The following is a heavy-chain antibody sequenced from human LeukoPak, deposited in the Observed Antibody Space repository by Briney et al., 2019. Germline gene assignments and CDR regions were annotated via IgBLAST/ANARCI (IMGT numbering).Heavy chain of an antibody. J-gene: IGHJ5*02. CDR3: AHSRAAAGKGRGWFDP. D-gene: IGHD6-13*01. CDR2: IYWDDDK. CDR1: GFSLSTSGVG. Sequence: SGPTLVKPTETLTLTCTVSGFSLSTSGVGVGWIRQPPGKALEWLALIYWDDDKRYSPSLKSRLTIIKDTSKNQVVLTMTNMDPLHTGRYYSAHSRAAAGKGRGWFDPWGQGTLVTVSS. V-gene: IGHV2-5*02.